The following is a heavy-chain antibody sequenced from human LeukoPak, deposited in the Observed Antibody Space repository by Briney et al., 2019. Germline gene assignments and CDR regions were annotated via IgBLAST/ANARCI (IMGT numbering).Heavy chain of an antibody. CDR1: GGSISSYY. Sequence: SETLSLTCTVSGGSISSYYWSWIRQPPGKGLKWIGYIYYSGSTNYNPSLKSRVTISVDTSKNQFSLKLSSVTAADTAVYYCARHQIGYSSSIDYWGQGTLVTVSS. J-gene: IGHJ4*02. CDR3: ARHQIGYSSSIDY. V-gene: IGHV4-59*08. CDR2: IYYSGST. D-gene: IGHD6-6*01.